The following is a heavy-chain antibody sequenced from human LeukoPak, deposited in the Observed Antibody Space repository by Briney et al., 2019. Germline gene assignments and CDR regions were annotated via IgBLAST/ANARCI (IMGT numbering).Heavy chain of an antibody. CDR2: ISISGDGT. V-gene: IGHV3-23*01. D-gene: IGHD2-21*02. CDR1: GFTFTRYA. Sequence: PGGSLRLSCAASGFTFTRYALSWVRQAPGKGLEWVSAISISGDGTYYAGSVKGRFTISRDNSRNMLFLQMNSLTTEDTAVYYCAKDLLFPKFGSESWGQGTLVTVSS. CDR3: AKDLLFPKFGSES. J-gene: IGHJ5*02.